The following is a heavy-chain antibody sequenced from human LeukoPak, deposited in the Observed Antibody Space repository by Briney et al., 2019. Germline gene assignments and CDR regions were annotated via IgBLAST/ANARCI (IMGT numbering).Heavy chain of an antibody. CDR2: IYYSGST. D-gene: IGHD6-13*01. CDR3: ARTTEAHSWRTRYYDYYMDV. J-gene: IGHJ6*03. CDR1: RGSITPYY. Sequence: SETLPLTCTVSRGSITPYYWTWVRQPPGKGLEWIGYIYYSGSTKYNPSLESRVSISIDTSKNQFSLTLNSVTAADTAIYYCARTTEAHSWRTRYYDYYMDVWGKGTTVTVSS. V-gene: IGHV4-59*01.